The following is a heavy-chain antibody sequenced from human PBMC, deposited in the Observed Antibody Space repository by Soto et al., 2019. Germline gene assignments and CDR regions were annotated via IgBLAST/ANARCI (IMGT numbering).Heavy chain of an antibody. J-gene: IGHJ4*02. CDR1: GFTFSSYW. Sequence: EVQLVESGGDLVQPGGSLRLSCVASGFTFSSYWRSWVRQAPGKGLEWVANIKEDGSEKNYVDSVKGRFAISRDNAKNSLYLQMNTLRAEDTAVYYCARVGSSGWHSHWGQGTLVTVSS. D-gene: IGHD6-19*01. V-gene: IGHV3-7*03. CDR3: ARVGSSGWHSH. CDR2: IKEDGSEK.